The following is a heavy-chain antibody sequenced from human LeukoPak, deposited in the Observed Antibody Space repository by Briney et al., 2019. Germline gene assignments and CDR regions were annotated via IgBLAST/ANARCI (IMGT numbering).Heavy chain of an antibody. CDR2: ISGSGGST. D-gene: IGHD3-3*01. Sequence: GGSLRLSCAASGFTFSSYAMSWVRQAPGKGLEWVSAISGSGGSTYYADSVKGRLTISRDNSKNTLYLQMNSLRAEDTAVYYCAKDPGYDFWSGSDYWGQGTLVTVSS. CDR3: AKDPGYDFWSGSDY. V-gene: IGHV3-23*01. J-gene: IGHJ4*02. CDR1: GFTFSSYA.